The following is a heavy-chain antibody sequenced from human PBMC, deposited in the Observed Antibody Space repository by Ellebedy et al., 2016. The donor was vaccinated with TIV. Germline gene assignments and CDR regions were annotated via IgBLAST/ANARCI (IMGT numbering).Heavy chain of an antibody. CDR3: ARSRALRGVTFDY. CDR1: GFTFSSYS. J-gene: IGHJ4*02. Sequence: GESLKISCAASGFTFSSYSINWVRQAPGKGLEWVSFISDTTTTIYYADSVKGRFTISRDSAKNSLYLQMNSLRDEDTAVYYCARSRALRGVTFDYWGQGTLVTVS. D-gene: IGHD3-10*01. CDR2: ISDTTTTI. V-gene: IGHV3-48*02.